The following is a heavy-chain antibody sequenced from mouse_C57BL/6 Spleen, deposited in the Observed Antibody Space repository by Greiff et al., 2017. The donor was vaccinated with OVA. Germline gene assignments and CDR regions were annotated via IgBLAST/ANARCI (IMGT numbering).Heavy chain of an antibody. CDR2: ISYDGSN. CDR3: ARDSSGWGFAY. D-gene: IGHD3-2*02. V-gene: IGHV3-6*01. CDR1: GYSITSGYY. J-gene: IGHJ3*01. Sequence: EVQLQESGPGLVKPSQSLSLTCSVTGYSITSGYYWNWIRQFPGNKLEWMGYISYDGSNNYNPSLKNRISITRDTSKNQFFLKLNSVTTEDTATYYCARDSSGWGFAYWGQGTLVTVSA.